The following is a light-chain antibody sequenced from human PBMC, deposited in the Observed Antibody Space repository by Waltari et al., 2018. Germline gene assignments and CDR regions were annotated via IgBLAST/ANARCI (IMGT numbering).Light chain of an antibody. CDR3: SSYAGNNFYV. CDR2: EVS. V-gene: IGLV2-8*01. CDR1: SSDVGYYHY. J-gene: IGLJ1*01. Sequence: QSALTQPPSASGSPGQSVTISCTVTSSDVGYYHYVSWYQQHPGKAPKLMIFEVSKRFSGVPDRFSGSKSANTASLTVSGLQAEDEADYYCSSYAGNNFYVFGTGTTVTVL.